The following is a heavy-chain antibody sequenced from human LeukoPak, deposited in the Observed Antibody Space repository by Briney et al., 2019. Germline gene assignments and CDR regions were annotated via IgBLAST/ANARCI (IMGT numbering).Heavy chain of an antibody. CDR3: AKALGGHWYFDL. J-gene: IGHJ2*01. D-gene: IGHD3-16*01. Sequence: PGRSLRLSCAASGFTFDVYAMHWVRQAPGKGLESVSGISWHSGSIGCAESVKGRFTISRDNAKISLYLQMNSLRAEDTALYYCAKALGGHWYFDLCGCGTLVTVSS. CDR2: ISWHSGSI. CDR1: GFTFDVYA. V-gene: IGHV3-9*01.